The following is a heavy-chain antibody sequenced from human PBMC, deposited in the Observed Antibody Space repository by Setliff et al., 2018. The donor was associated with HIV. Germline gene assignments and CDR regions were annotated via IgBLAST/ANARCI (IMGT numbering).Heavy chain of an antibody. CDR1: GDSISTDNYH. Sequence: SETLSLTCTVSGDSISTDNYHWGWIRQPPGKGLEWIGHTANTDYNPSLEDRVTMSVDTSNNQSSLSLRSVTAADTAIYYCARSIHGGGSEPFDTWGQGILVTVSS. J-gene: IGHJ5*02. CDR3: ARSIHGGGSEPFDT. D-gene: IGHD3-10*01. V-gene: IGHV4-39*07. CDR2: TANT.